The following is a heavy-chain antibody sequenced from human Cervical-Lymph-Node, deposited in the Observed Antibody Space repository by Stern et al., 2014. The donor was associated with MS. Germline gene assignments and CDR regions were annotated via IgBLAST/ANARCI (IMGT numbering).Heavy chain of an antibody. CDR3: ARDSYGMDV. V-gene: IGHV3-30*04. J-gene: IGHJ6*02. CDR1: GFTFRNYA. Sequence: VQLVESGGGVVQPGRSLRLSCAASGFTFRNYAMHWVRQAPGKGLEWVAAISYDERRKNNADSVKGRFTISRDNSKNTVYLQMNSLRAEDTALYYCARDSYGMDVWGQGTTVTVSS. CDR2: ISYDERRK.